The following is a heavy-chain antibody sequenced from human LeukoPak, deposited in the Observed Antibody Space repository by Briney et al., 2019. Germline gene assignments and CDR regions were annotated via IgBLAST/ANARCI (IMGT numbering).Heavy chain of an antibody. Sequence: PSETLSLTCTVSGGSISSYYWGWIRQPPGKGLEWIGYIYYSGSTNYNPSLKSRVTISVDTSKNQFSLKLSSVTAADTAVYYCARVLKYYGSGSYLDYWGQGTLVTVSS. D-gene: IGHD3-10*01. J-gene: IGHJ4*02. V-gene: IGHV4-59*01. CDR2: IYYSGST. CDR1: GGSISSYY. CDR3: ARVLKYYGSGSYLDY.